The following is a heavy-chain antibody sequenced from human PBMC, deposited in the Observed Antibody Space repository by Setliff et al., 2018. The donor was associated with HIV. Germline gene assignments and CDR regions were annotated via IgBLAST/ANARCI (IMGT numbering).Heavy chain of an antibody. CDR2: IRSNTFGGTT. Sequence: PGESLKISCATSGFTFGDYALSWVRQAPGKGLEWVAVIRSNTFGGTTEYGAAVKGRFAISRDDSRGIAYLQMNSLKTEDTAVYYCILLGMAGAFDIWGQGTMVTVSS. V-gene: IGHV3-49*04. CDR3: ILLGMAGAFDI. D-gene: IGHD6-19*01. CDR1: GFTFGDYA. J-gene: IGHJ3*02.